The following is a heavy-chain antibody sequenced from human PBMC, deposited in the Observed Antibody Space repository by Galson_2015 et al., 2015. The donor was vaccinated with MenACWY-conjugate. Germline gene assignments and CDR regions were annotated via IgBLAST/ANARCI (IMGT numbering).Heavy chain of an antibody. CDR3: ARDLGCYWSRNDCYSPY. CDR2: IKQDGSEK. CDR1: GFIFNNYW. D-gene: IGHD2-2*01. Sequence: SLRLSCAASGFIFNNYWMSWVRQVPGKGPEWVANIKQDGSEKYYVDSVRGRFTISRDNAKNSLYLQMNSLRAEDTAVYYCARDLGCYWSRNDCYSPYWGQGTLVPVSS. V-gene: IGHV3-7*03. J-gene: IGHJ4*02.